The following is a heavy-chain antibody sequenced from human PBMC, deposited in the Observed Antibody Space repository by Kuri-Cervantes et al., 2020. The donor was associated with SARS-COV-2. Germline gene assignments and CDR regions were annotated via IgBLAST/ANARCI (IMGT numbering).Heavy chain of an antibody. CDR2: IYYSGST. J-gene: IGHJ5*02. CDR1: GGSISSSSYY. V-gene: IGHV4-39*01. CDR3: ARQMMSSITIFGVVITRNWFDP. D-gene: IGHD3-3*01. Sequence: GSLRLSCTVSGGSISSSSYYWGWIRQPPGKGLEWIGSIYYSGSTYYNPSLKSRVTISVDTSKNQFSLRLSSVTAADTAVYYCARQMMSSITIFGVVITRNWFDPWGQGTLVTVSS.